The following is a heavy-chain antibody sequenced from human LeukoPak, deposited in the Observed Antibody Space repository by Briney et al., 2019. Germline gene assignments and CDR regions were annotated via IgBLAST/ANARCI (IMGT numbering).Heavy chain of an antibody. Sequence: PSETLSLTCAVYGGSFSDHYWNWIRQPPGRGLEWIGEINHSGTTNYNASLKSRVTISVDTSKNHFSLKLNPMTAADTAVYYCARKASHFSYGLRAIDYWGQGNLVTVSS. CDR1: GGSFSDHY. CDR2: INHSGTT. D-gene: IGHD5-18*01. CDR3: ARKASHFSYGLRAIDY. V-gene: IGHV4-34*01. J-gene: IGHJ4*02.